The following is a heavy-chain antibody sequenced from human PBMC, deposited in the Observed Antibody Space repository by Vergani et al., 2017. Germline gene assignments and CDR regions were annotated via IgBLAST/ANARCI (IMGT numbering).Heavy chain of an antibody. Sequence: EVQLVESGGGLVQPGGSLRLSCAASGFIFSSLWMSWVRQAPGKGLEWVATIKPDGSEKYYVDSVKGRFTISRDNAENSLYLQMNRLRAEDTAVYYCARDFRGFDYWGQGTLVTVSS. CDR1: GFIFSSLW. V-gene: IGHV3-7*01. J-gene: IGHJ4*02. CDR2: IKPDGSEK. CDR3: ARDFRGFDY.